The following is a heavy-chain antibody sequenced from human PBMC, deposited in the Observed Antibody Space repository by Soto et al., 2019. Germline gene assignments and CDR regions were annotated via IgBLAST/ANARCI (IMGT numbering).Heavy chain of an antibody. CDR3: ARRYGPGFDY. CDR2: ISYSGST. CDR1: GGSISSYY. V-gene: IGHV4-59*08. D-gene: IGHD4-17*01. Sequence: QVQLQESGPGLVKPSETLSLTCTVSGGSISSYYWRWIRQPPWKGLEWIGYISYSGSTNYNPSLKSRVTISVDTSKNQFSLKLSSVTAADTAVYYCARRYGPGFDYWGQGTLVTVAS. J-gene: IGHJ4*02.